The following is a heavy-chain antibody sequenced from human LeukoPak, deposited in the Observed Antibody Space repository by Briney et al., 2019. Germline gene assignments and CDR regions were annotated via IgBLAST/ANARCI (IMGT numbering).Heavy chain of an antibody. CDR2: ISGSGDST. CDR1: GFTLRSYV. D-gene: IGHD2-21*02. V-gene: IGHV3-23*01. Sequence: GSLRLSCVASGFTLRSYVMNWVRQTPGEGLEWVSSISGSGDSTFYADSVKGRFSISRDNSKNTLYLQVNGLGTEDTAVYYCAKDRLLNCRGDCYIFDYWGQGTVVTVSS. J-gene: IGHJ4*02. CDR3: AKDRLLNCRGDCYIFDY.